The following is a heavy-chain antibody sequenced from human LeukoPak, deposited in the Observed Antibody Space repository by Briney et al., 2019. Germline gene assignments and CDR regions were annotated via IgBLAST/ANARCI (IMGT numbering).Heavy chain of an antibody. CDR3: ARAYYGSGSYYSNNKYYFDY. V-gene: IGHV4-61*01. Sequence: SETLSLTCTVSSGSVSSGSYYWSWIRQPPGTGLEWIGYISYSGSTNYNPSLKSRVTISVDTSKNQFSLKLSSVTAADTALYYCARAYYGSGSYYSNNKYYFDYWGQGTLVTVSS. J-gene: IGHJ4*02. CDR2: ISYSGST. CDR1: SGSVSSGSYY. D-gene: IGHD3-10*01.